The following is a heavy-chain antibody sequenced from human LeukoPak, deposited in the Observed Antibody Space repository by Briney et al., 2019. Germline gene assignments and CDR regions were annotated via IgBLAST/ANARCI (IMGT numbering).Heavy chain of an antibody. D-gene: IGHD6-13*01. CDR1: GFAVISNY. V-gene: IGHV3-21*01. CDR2: ISSSSSYI. J-gene: IGHJ4*02. Sequence: PGGSLRLSCAASGFAVISNYMSWVRQAPGKGLEWVSSISSSSSYIYYADSVKGRFTISRDNAKNSLYLQMNSLRAEDTAVYYCASTGYSSSWSYYWGQGTLVTVSS. CDR3: ASTGYSSSWSYY.